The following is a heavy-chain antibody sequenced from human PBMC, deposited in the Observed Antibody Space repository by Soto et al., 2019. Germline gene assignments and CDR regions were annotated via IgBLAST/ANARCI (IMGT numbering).Heavy chain of an antibody. D-gene: IGHD2-2*02. CDR2: IRNRGQSHIA. V-gene: IGHV3-72*01. J-gene: IGHJ4*02. Sequence: EVQLVESGGGLVQPGGSLRLSCAASGFTFRDHYMDWVRQAPGKGLEWVGRIRNRGQSHIADYAASVKGRFIMSRDDSENSVHLQMNSLKPEDTAVYYCARDTHTALDFWGQGTLVTVSS. CDR1: GFTFRDHY. CDR3: ARDTHTALDF.